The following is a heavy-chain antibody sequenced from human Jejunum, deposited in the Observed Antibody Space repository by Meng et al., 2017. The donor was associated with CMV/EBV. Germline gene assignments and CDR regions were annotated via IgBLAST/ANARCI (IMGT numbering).Heavy chain of an antibody. CDR2: IYRGDDK. CDR1: GFSPITNGEG. V-gene: IGHV2-5*02. Sequence: QTTLTEPIPTFATPTQTLTLTCTFSGFSPITNGEGVGWILQPPGKALEWLALIYRGDDKRYSPSLKSRLSIAKDTSKNEVVLTVTTMGPVDTGTYYCAHFVGGYYPSRPDYWGQGTLVTVSS. CDR3: AHFVGGYYPSRPDY. J-gene: IGHJ4*02. D-gene: IGHD1-26*01.